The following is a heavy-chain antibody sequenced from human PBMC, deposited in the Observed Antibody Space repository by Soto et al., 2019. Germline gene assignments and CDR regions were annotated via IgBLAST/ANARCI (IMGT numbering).Heavy chain of an antibody. Sequence: VYGPRLVSRTQTLTLTCALTGFSHRTSGVGGGWIRQPPGTALEWLALIYWDDDKRYSPSLKSRLTITKDTSKHQVVLTMPNMDPVDTSTYYRAHSGSESDIVVVPASLYNNYYYHGMDVSGQGT. J-gene: IGHJ6*02. D-gene: IGHD2-2*01. CDR3: AHSGSESDIVVVPASLYNNYYYHGMDV. CDR2: IYWDDDK. V-gene: IGHV2-5*02. CDR1: GFSHRTSGVG.